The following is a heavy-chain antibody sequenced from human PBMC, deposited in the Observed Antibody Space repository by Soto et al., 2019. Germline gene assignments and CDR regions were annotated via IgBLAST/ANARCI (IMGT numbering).Heavy chain of an antibody. Sequence: QVQLVQSGAEVKKPGASVKVSCKASGYTFTSYGISWVRQAPGQGLEWMGWISAYNGNTNYAQKLQGRVTMTTDTSTSSAYMELRSLRSDDTAVYYCASDEALELRVAAFDIWGQGTMVTVSS. D-gene: IGHD1-7*01. V-gene: IGHV1-18*01. CDR2: ISAYNGNT. J-gene: IGHJ3*02. CDR3: ASDEALELRVAAFDI. CDR1: GYTFTSYG.